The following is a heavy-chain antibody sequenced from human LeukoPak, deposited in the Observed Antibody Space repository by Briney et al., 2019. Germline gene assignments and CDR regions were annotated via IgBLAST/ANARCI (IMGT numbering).Heavy chain of an antibody. CDR3: ARCRMVAPDY. D-gene: IGHD5-12*01. V-gene: IGHV1-2*02. CDR1: GYTFTGYY. CDR2: INPSSGGT. J-gene: IGHJ4*02. Sequence: ASVKVSXKASGYTFTGYYMHWVRQAPGQGLEWMGWINPSSGGTNYAQKFQGRVTMTRDTSISTAYMELSRLRSDDTAVYYCARCRMVAPDYWGQGTLVTVSS.